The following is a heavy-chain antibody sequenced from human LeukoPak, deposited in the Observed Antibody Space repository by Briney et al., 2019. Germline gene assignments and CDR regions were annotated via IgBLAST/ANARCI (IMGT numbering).Heavy chain of an antibody. D-gene: IGHD6-13*01. J-gene: IGHJ4*02. CDR2: IYYSGST. CDR3: AREQLGRYYFDY. CDR1: GGSFSSSSYY. Sequence: SETLSLTCTVSGGSFSSSSYYWGWIRQPPGKGLEWIGSIYYSGSTYYNPSLKSRVTISVDTSKNQFSLKLSSVTAADTAVYYCAREQLGRYYFDYWGQGTLVTVSS. V-gene: IGHV4-39*01.